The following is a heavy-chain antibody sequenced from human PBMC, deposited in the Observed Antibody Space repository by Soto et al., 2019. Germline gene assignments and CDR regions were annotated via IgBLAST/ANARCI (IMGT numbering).Heavy chain of an antibody. CDR2: IYHGGST. J-gene: IGHJ4*02. CDR1: GGSISSNIY. V-gene: IGHV4-4*02. Sequence: QVQLQESGPGLMKPSGTLSLTCAVSGGSISSNIYLSWVRQPPGKGLEGIGEIYHGGSTNYHPSLESRVTISIAKSKNQVSLNLNSVTAADTAMYDCASKTIAGPGECWGQGTLVTVSS. CDR3: ASKTIAGPGEC. D-gene: IGHD6-13*01.